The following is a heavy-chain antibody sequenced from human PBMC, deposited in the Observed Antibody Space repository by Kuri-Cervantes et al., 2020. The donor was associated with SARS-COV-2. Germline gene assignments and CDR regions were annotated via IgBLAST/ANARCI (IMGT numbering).Heavy chain of an antibody. CDR3: AKARPAGVY. V-gene: IGHV3-23*01. J-gene: IGHJ4*02. Sequence: GESLKISCAASGFTFSAYAMSWVRQAPGRGLEWVSGISDSGINTYYPDPVRGRFTISRDNSKNMLYLQMHSLRVEDTAVYYCAKARPAGVYWGQGTLVTVSS. CDR1: GFTFSAYA. D-gene: IGHD2-8*01. CDR2: ISDSGINT.